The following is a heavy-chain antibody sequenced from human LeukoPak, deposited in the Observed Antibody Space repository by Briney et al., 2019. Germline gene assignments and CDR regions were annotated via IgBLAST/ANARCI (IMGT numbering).Heavy chain of an antibody. J-gene: IGHJ4*02. Sequence: PGGSLRLSCAASGFTFSAYWMHWVRQVPGKGLVWVSHINSDGSTTTYADSVKGRFTISRDNAKNTLFLQMKSLRAEDTAVYYCVRDREGLPIVYWGQGSLVTVSS. CDR2: INSDGSTT. D-gene: IGHD1-26*01. CDR3: VRDREGLPIVY. CDR1: GFTFSAYW. V-gene: IGHV3-74*01.